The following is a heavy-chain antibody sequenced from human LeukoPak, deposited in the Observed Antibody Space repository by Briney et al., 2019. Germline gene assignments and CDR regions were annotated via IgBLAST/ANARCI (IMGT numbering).Heavy chain of an antibody. CDR1: GFTVISNY. CDR2: IYGGGST. CDR3: ARRIAGTATGGYFEP. D-gene: IGHD6-19*01. J-gene: IGHJ2*01. V-gene: IGHV3-66*01. Sequence: GGSLRLSCAASGFTVISNYMSWVRQAPGKGLEWVSVIYGGGSTYYADSVKGRFTISRDNAKSSLYLQMNSLRADDTAVYYCARRIAGTATGGYFEPWGRGTLVSVSS.